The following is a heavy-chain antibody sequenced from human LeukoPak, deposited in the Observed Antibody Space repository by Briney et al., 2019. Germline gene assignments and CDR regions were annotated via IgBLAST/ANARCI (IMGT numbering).Heavy chain of an antibody. CDR2: ISYDGSNK. CDR1: GFTFSSYG. J-gene: IGHJ4*02. CDR3: AKDRAYGDYEGAIDY. V-gene: IGHV3-30*18. Sequence: GGSLRLSCAASGFTFSSYGMHWVRQAPGKGLEWVAVISYDGSNKYYADSVKGRFTISRDNSKDTLYLQMNSLRAEDTAVYYCAKDRAYGDYEGAIDYWGQGTLVTVSS. D-gene: IGHD4-17*01.